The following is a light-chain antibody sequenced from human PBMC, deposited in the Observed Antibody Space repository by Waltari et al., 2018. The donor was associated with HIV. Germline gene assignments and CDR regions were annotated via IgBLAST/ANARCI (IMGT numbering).Light chain of an antibody. J-gene: IGLJ2*01. CDR3: GTWDSSLSAVV. CDR1: SSHVGHNY. V-gene: IGLV1-51*02. Sequence: QSVLTQPPSVSAAPGQKVTLSCSGSSSHVGHNYVSWYQQLPGTAPKLLMYENNERPSGIPDRFSGSKSGTSATLGITGLQTGDEADYYCGTWDSSLSAVVFGGGTKLTVL. CDR2: ENN.